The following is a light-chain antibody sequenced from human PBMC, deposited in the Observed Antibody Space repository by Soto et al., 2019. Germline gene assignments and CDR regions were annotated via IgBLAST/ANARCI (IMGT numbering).Light chain of an antibody. V-gene: IGLV2-14*03. CDR3: CSYTSSSTPVV. J-gene: IGLJ2*01. CDR2: GVS. CDR1: SSDVGGYNY. Sequence: QSALTQPASVSGSPGQSITISCTGTSSDVGGYNYVSWYQQHPGKAPKLMIYGVSNRPSGVSNRFSGSKSGNTASLTISGLQAEDEADYYCCSYTSSSTPVVFGGGTKLTVL.